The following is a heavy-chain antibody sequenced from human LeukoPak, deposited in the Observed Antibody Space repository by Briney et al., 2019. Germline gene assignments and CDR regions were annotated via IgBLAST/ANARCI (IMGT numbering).Heavy chain of an antibody. Sequence: GASVQVSCKASGYPFSGYYLHWVRQARGQGLELMGWINPKTGGTGSAQKFLGRVTMTRDTSISTVYMDLKRLTLDDTAVYFCARVLRTDTRNFRFDSWGQGTLVTVSS. CDR2: INPKTGGT. CDR1: GYPFSGYY. D-gene: IGHD3-9*01. J-gene: IGHJ5*01. V-gene: IGHV1-2*02. CDR3: ARVLRTDTRNFRFDS.